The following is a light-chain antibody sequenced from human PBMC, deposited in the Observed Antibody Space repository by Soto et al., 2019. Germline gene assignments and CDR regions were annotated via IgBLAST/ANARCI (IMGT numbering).Light chain of an antibody. Sequence: QLVLTQPPSASGTPGQWVTISCSGGSSNVGSNTVNWYQQLPGTAPRLLINTDNQRPSGVPDRFSGSKSGASASLAISGLHSEDEAFYYCAAWDDSLSGPVFGGGTKLTVL. CDR2: TDN. CDR3: AAWDDSLSGPV. J-gene: IGLJ2*01. CDR1: SSNVGSNT. V-gene: IGLV1-44*01.